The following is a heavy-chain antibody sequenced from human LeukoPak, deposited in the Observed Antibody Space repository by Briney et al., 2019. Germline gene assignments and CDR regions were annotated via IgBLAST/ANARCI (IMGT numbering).Heavy chain of an antibody. Sequence: GASVKVSCKASGYTFTGYYIHWVRQAPGQGLEWMGRINPNNGGTNYAQKFQGRVTMTRDMSMSTAYMELSRLRSVDTAVYYCAGEDNSSGYRPFDIWGQGTKVTVPS. CDR3: AGEDNSSGYRPFDI. J-gene: IGHJ3*02. CDR1: GYTFTGYY. CDR2: INPNNGGT. D-gene: IGHD3-22*01. V-gene: IGHV1-2*06.